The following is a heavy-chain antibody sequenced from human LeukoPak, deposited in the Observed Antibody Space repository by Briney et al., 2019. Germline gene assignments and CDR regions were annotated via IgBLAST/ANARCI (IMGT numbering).Heavy chain of an antibody. J-gene: IGHJ6*02. D-gene: IGHD3-10*01. CDR3: ARVFGEPKGDYYGMDV. V-gene: IGHV3-30-3*01. CDR2: IVSDGSDE. Sequence: PGRSLRVSCAASGFTFSNYAMHWVRQAPGKGLEWVAVIVSDGSDENYADSVKGRFTISRDNAKNSLYLQMNSLRAEDTAVYYCARVFGEPKGDYYGMDVWGQGTTVTVSS. CDR1: GFTFSNYA.